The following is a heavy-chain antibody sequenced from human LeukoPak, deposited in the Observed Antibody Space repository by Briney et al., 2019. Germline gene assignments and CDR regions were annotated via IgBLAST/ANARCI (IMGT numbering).Heavy chain of an antibody. V-gene: IGHV3-30*02. CDR2: IRYDGSNK. CDR3: ARDVESGWFDP. CDR1: GFTFSTFG. D-gene: IGHD6-25*01. J-gene: IGHJ5*02. Sequence: GGSLRLSCAASGFAASGFTFSTFGMHWVRQAPGKGLEWVAFIRYDGSNKYYADSVKGRFTISRDDSKNTLYLQMNSLRAEDTAAYYCARDVESGWFDPWGQGTLVTVSS.